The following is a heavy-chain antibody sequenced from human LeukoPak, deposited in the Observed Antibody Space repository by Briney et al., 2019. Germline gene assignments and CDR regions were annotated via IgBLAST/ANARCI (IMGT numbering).Heavy chain of an antibody. CDR1: GYSLTDLS. Sequence: ASVKVSCKVSGYSLTDLSMHWVRQAPGKGLEWMGAFDADDGKATYAQKLQGRVTVTEDTSADTAYMELNSLTSEDTAVYYCAAQVFIEAAGTGDYYFSMDVWGKGTTVTVSS. CDR3: AAQVFIEAAGTGDYYFSMDV. J-gene: IGHJ6*03. D-gene: IGHD6-13*01. V-gene: IGHV1-24*01. CDR2: FDADDGKA.